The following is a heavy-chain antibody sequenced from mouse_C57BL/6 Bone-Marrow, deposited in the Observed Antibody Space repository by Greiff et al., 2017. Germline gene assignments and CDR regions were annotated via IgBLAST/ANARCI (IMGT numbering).Heavy chain of an antibody. J-gene: IGHJ2*01. CDR1: GYTFTDYE. Sequence: VQLQQSGAELVRPGASVTLSCKASGYTFTDYEMHWVKQTPVHGLEWIGAIDPETGGTAYNQKFKGKAILTAAKSSSTAYMELRSLTSEDSAVYYCTRSLITTVVAFDYWGQGTTLTVSS. D-gene: IGHD1-1*01. CDR2: IDPETGGT. CDR3: TRSLITTVVAFDY. V-gene: IGHV1-15*01.